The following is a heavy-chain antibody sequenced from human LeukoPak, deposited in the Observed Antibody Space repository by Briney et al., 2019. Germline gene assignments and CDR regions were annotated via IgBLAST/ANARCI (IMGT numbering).Heavy chain of an antibody. CDR1: GGSITTYY. V-gene: IGHV4-59*01. CDR3: ARAPLYEYGSGTFVN. J-gene: IGHJ4*02. D-gene: IGHD3-10*01. CDR2: IYYSGNT. Sequence: SETLSLTCSVSGGSITTYYWNWIRQPPGKGLEGIGFIYYSGNTHYSPSLKGRVTVSQDTSRNRVSLQLTSVTAADTAVYYCARAPLYEYGSGTFVNWGQGTLVTVSS.